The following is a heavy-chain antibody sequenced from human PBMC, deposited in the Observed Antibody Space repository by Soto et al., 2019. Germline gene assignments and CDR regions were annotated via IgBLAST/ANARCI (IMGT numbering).Heavy chain of an antibody. CDR2: VDSFSHFI. Sequence: GADPRPSCAASVSTFSSDAMSWVRQAPFNVLECLAYVDSFSHFIYYADSVRVRFTIARDNAANSLFLRMASLRAEDTATYYCTRDPNLYCVGADCYVYWGQATPVTVSS. D-gene: IGHD2-21*01. V-gene: IGHV3-21*01. J-gene: IGHJ4*02. CDR1: VSTFSSDA. CDR3: TRDPNLYCVGADCYVY.